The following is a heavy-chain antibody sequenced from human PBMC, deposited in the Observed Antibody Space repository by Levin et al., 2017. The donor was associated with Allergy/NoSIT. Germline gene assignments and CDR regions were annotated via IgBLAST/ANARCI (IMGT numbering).Heavy chain of an antibody. V-gene: IGHV3-30-3*01. CDR2: ISYDGSNK. D-gene: IGHD6-13*01. J-gene: IGHJ6*02. CDR1: GFTFSSYA. CDR3: AREEQQLLYYYGMDV. Sequence: QTGGSLRLSCAASGFTFSSYAMHWVRQAPGKGLEWVAVISYDGSNKYYADSVKGRFTISRDNSKNTLYLQMNSPRAEDTAVYYCAREEQQLLYYYGMDVWGQGTTVTVSS.